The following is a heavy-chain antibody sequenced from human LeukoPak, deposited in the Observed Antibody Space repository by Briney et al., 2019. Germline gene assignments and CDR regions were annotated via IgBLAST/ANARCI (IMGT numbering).Heavy chain of an antibody. V-gene: IGHV3-21*01. CDR1: GFTLSTFD. CDR3: ARADCSGSTCYLRRSWFDP. Sequence: GGSLRPSCAASGFTLSTFDMNWVRQAPGKGLEWVSSISTSSRYIYYRDSVKGRFTISRDDAKNSLYLQMNSLRVADTSVYYFARADCSGSTCYLRRSWFDPWGQGTLVTVSS. D-gene: IGHD2-2*01. J-gene: IGHJ5*02. CDR2: ISTSSRYI.